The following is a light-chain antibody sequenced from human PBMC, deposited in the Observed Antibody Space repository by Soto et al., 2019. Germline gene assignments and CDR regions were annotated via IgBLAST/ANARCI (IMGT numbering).Light chain of an antibody. CDR2: GNS. CDR3: ESYDSSLSAYV. V-gene: IGLV1-40*01. CDR1: SSNIGAGYD. Sequence: QPVLTQPPSVSGAPGQRVTISCTGSSSNIGAGYDVHWYQQLPGTAPKLLIYGNSNRPSGVPDRFSGSKSGTSASLAITGRQAEDEADYYCESYDSSLSAYVFGTGTKVTVL. J-gene: IGLJ1*01.